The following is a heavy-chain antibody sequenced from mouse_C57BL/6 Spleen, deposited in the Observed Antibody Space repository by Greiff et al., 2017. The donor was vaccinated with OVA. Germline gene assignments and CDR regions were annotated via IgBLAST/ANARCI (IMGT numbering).Heavy chain of an antibody. J-gene: IGHJ4*01. CDR2: INPSNGGT. D-gene: IGHD1-1*02. CDR3: SGGVHAYYAMDY. V-gene: IGHV1-53*01. Sequence: QVQLQQPGTELVKPGASVKLSCKASGYTFTSYWMHWVKQRPGQGLEWIGNINPSNGGTNYNEKFKSKATLTVDKSSSTAYMQLSSLTSEDSAVYECSGGVHAYYAMDYWGQGTSVTVSS. CDR1: GYTFTSYW.